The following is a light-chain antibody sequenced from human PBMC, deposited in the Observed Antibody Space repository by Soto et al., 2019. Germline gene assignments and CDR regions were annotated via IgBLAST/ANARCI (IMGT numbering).Light chain of an antibody. CDR3: QQYGSSPTT. CDR1: QSVSTY. V-gene: IGKV3-20*01. J-gene: IGKJ1*01. Sequence: EVVLTQSPATLSLSPGERATLSCRASQSVSTYLAWYQQKPGQAPRLLIYDAFNRATGIPARFSGSGSGTDFTLTISRLEPEDFAVYYCQQYGSSPTTFGQGTKV. CDR2: DAF.